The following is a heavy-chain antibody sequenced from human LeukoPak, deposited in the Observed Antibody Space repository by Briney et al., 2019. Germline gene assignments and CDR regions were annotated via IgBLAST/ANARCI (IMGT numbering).Heavy chain of an antibody. CDR2: ISYRGST. V-gene: IGHV4-61*01. CDR3: ARLTYDERGSDLFDY. CDR1: GASFSTSPYY. Sequence: SETLSLTCTVSGASFSTSPYYWGWVRQPPGKGLESIGYISYRGSTDYNPSLNSRVTISVDTSENQFSLRLNYVTAADTAVYYCARLTYDERGSDLFDYWGQGTLVTVSS. D-gene: IGHD5-12*01. J-gene: IGHJ4*02.